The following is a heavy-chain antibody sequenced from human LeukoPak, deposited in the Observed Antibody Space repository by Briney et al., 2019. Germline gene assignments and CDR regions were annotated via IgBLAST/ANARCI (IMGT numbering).Heavy chain of an antibody. J-gene: IGHJ4*02. V-gene: IGHV4-39*07. Sequence: PSETLSLTCTVSGGSISSSSYYWGWIRQPPGKGLEWIGSIYYSGSTYYNPSLKSRVTISVDTSKNQFSLKLSSVTAADTAVYYCARGPSGYDTYNDYWGQGTLVTVSS. D-gene: IGHD5-12*01. CDR2: IYYSGST. CDR1: GGSISSSSYY. CDR3: ARGPSGYDTYNDY.